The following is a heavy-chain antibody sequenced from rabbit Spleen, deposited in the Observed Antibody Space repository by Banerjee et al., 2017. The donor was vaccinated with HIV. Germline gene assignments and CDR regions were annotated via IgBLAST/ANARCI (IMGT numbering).Heavy chain of an antibody. CDR2: IAAGNGNT. J-gene: IGHJ4*01. Sequence: EESGGDLVKPEGSLTLTCTAPGFSFSSDYWICWVRQAPGKGLEWIGCIAAGNGNTYYASWAKGRFTISRTSSTTVTLQMTSLTAADTATYFCARDAGTAGYYFTLWGQGTLVTVS. CDR1: GFSFSSDYW. V-gene: IGHV1S45*01. CDR3: ARDAGTAGYYFTL. D-gene: IGHD4-2*01.